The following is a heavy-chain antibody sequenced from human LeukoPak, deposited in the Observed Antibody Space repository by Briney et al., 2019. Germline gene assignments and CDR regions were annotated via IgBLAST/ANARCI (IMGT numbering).Heavy chain of an antibody. CDR3: ARGIDDFWSSLIDN. D-gene: IGHD3-3*01. Sequence: PGGSLRLSCAASGFTFRSYSMNWVRQAPGKGLEWVSFISSSSSYIYYADSVKGRFTISRDNAKNSLYLQMNSLRAEDTAVYYCARGIDDFWSSLIDNWGQGILVTVSS. CDR2: ISSSSSYI. V-gene: IGHV3-21*01. J-gene: IGHJ4*02. CDR1: GFTFRSYS.